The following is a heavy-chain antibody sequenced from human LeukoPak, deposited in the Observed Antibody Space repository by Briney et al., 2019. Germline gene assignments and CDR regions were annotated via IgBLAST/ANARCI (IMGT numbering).Heavy chain of an antibody. CDR3: ARSGRIGYSYGLFDY. CDR2: ISAYNGNT. CDR1: GYTFTTYG. D-gene: IGHD5-18*01. J-gene: IGHJ4*02. Sequence: RASVTVSFTASGYTFTTYGISWVRQAPGQGLEWMGWISAYNGNTNYAQKLQGRVTMTTDTSTSTAYMELRSLRSDDTAVYYCARSGRIGYSYGLFDYWGQGTLVTVSS. V-gene: IGHV1-18*01.